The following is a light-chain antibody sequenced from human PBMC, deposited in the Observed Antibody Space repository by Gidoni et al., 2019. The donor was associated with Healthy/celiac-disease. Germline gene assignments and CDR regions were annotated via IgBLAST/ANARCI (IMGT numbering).Light chain of an antibody. V-gene: IGKV3-11*01. CDR2: DAS. CDR3: QQRSNWPPSIT. Sequence: DIVLTQSPATLSLSPGERATLSCRASQSVSSYLAWYQQKPGQAPRILIYDASNRATGIPARFSGSGSGTDFTLTISSLEPEDFAVYYCQQRSNWPPSITFGQGTRLEIK. CDR1: QSVSSY. J-gene: IGKJ5*01.